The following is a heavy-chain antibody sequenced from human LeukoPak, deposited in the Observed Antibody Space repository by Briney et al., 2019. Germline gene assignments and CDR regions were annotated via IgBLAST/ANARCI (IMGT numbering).Heavy chain of an antibody. J-gene: IGHJ4*02. Sequence: GGSLRLSCAASGFTFDDYAIHWVRQAPGKGLEWVSGISWNSGSIGHADSVKGRFTISRDNAKNSLYLQMNSLRAEDTALYYCAKDLYDSSGYYLDYWGQGTLVTVSS. CDR2: ISWNSGSI. CDR1: GFTFDDYA. D-gene: IGHD3-22*01. V-gene: IGHV3-9*01. CDR3: AKDLYDSSGYYLDY.